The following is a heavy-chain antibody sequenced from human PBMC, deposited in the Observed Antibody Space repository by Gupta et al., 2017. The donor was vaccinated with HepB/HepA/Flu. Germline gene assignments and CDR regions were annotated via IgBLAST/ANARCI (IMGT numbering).Heavy chain of an antibody. CDR1: GFTFDDYA. CDR2: ISWNGDAV. V-gene: IGHV3-9*01. D-gene: IGHD2-15*01. CDR3: AKEGGGLPTVRCMDD. J-gene: IGHJ4*02. Sequence: EVHLVESGGTLVQPGRSLRLSCTASGFTFDDYAMHWVRQAPGKGLEWVSGISWNGDAVGYSDSVKGRFTISRDNAKNSLYLEMNSLRAEDTAIYYCAKEGGGLPTVRCMDDWGQGTPVTVS.